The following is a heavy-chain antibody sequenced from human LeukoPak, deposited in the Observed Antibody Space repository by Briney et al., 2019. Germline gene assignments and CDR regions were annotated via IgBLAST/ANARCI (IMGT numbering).Heavy chain of an antibody. CDR1: GGSISSGSYY. CDR2: IYTSGST. J-gene: IGHJ4*02. Sequence: SQTLSLTCTGSGGSISSGSYYWRWIRQPAGKGLEWIGRIYTSGSTNYNPSLKSRVTISVDTSKNQFSLKLSSVTAADTAMYYCARESAYDYVWGSYPKNYFDYWGQGTLVTVSS. V-gene: IGHV4-61*02. D-gene: IGHD3-16*02. CDR3: ARESAYDYVWGSYPKNYFDY.